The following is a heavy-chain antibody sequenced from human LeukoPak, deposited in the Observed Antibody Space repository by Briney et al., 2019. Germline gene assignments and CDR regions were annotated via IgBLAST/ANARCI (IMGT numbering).Heavy chain of an antibody. Sequence: SQTLSLTCTVSGGSISSYYWSWIRQPPGKGLEWIGSIYHSGSMYASLKSRVTISVDTSKNQFSLKMSSVTAADTAVYYCARHATSSTSGPPYDYWGQGTLVTVSS. D-gene: IGHD5-24*01. J-gene: IGHJ4*02. V-gene: IGHV4-59*04. CDR1: GGSISSYY. CDR3: ARHATSSTSGPPYDY. CDR2: IYHSGSM.